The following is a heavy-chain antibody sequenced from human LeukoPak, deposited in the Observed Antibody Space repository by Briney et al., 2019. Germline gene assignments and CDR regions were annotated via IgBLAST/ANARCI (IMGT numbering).Heavy chain of an antibody. J-gene: IGHJ4*02. Sequence: ASGKVSYNPFGHIYTSYVMHWVSQAAGQRREWMACINASNGNTKYSQQFQCRVSLTRDTSASTAYMELSSLRSEYMAVYYCASVDCGDYWGQGTLVTVSS. CDR1: GHIYTSYV. V-gene: IGHV1-3*01. CDR3: ASVDCGDY. D-gene: IGHD2-21*02. CDR2: INASNGNT.